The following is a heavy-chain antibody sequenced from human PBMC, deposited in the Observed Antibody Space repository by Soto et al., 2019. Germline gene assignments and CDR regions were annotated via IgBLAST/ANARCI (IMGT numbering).Heavy chain of an antibody. CDR3: ARGYDYVWGSYRSFDY. V-gene: IGHV3-48*02. D-gene: IGHD3-16*02. CDR1: GFTLISYS. Sequence: GGSLRLSCAASGFTLISYSMNWVRQAPGKGLEWVSYISSSSSTIYYADSVKGRFTISRDNAKNSLYLQMNSLRDEDTAVYYCARGYDYVWGSYRSFDYWGQGTLVTVSS. J-gene: IGHJ4*02. CDR2: ISSSSSTI.